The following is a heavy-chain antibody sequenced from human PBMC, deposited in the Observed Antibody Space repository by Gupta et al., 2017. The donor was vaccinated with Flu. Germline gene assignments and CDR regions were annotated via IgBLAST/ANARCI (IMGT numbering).Heavy chain of an antibody. CDR2: IKRKSEGETI. Sequence: GKGLEWVGRIKRKSEGETIDYAAPVKGRFIISKDASMGTLYLRMDSLKTEDTAVYYCTTPRYCTSTSCGSIDYWGQGTLVTVSS. CDR3: TTPRYCTSTSCGSIDY. D-gene: IGHD2-2*01. V-gene: IGHV3-15*01. J-gene: IGHJ4*02.